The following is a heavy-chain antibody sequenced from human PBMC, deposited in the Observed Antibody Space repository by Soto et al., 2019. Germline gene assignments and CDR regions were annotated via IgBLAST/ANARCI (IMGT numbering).Heavy chain of an antibody. V-gene: IGHV3-9*01. Sequence: EVQLVESGGGLVQPGRSLRLSCAASGFTFDDYAMHWVRQAPGKGLEWVSGISWNSGSIGYADSVKGRFTISRDNAKNSLYLQMNSLRAEDTALYYCAKGMAGTIPLPIDYWCQGTLVNVAS. CDR2: ISWNSGSI. CDR1: GFTFDDYA. D-gene: IGHD6-19*01. J-gene: IGHJ4*02. CDR3: AKGMAGTIPLPIDY.